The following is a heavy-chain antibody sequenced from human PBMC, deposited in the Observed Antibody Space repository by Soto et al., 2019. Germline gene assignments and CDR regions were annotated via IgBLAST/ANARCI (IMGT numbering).Heavy chain of an antibody. Sequence: ASVKVSCKASGYTFTSYGISWVRHAPGQGLEWMGWISAYNGNTNYAQKLQGRVTMTTDTSTSTAYMELRSLRSDDTAVYYCARGENCSDGICYSEYFQRWGQGTLVTVSS. D-gene: IGHD2-15*01. V-gene: IGHV1-18*04. CDR2: ISAYNGNT. CDR3: ARGENCSDGICYSEYFQR. CDR1: GYTFTSYG. J-gene: IGHJ1*01.